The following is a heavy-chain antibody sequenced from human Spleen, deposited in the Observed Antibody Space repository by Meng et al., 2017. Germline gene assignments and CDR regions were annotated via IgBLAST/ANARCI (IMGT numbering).Heavy chain of an antibody. V-gene: IGHV3-20*04. D-gene: IGHD2-15*01. Sequence: GESLKISCAASGFTFDDYDMSWVRQAPGKGLEWVSDIKWNDGSTGYADSVKGRFTISRDNAKNSLYLQMNSLRAEDTAVYYCGRDLYCSGGSCPPDHWGPGTLVTVSS. CDR3: GRDLYCSGGSCPPDH. CDR1: GFTFDDYD. J-gene: IGHJ5*02. CDR2: IKWNDGST.